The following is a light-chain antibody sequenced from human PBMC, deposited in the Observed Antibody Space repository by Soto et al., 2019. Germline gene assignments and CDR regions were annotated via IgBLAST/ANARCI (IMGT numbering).Light chain of an antibody. V-gene: IGKV3-11*01. J-gene: IGKJ1*01. CDR3: QQYGDRPRT. Sequence: EIVLTQSPATLSLSPGERATFSCRASQNISSYLAWYQQKPGQAPRLLIFDASIRVPTTPARFSGSVSGTEFTLTISSLESEDFAVYFCQQYGDRPRTFGQGTKVDIK. CDR2: DAS. CDR1: QNISSY.